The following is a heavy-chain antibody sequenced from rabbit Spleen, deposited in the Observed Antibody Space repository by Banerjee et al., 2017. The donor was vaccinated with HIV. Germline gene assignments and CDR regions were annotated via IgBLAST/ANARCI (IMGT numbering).Heavy chain of an antibody. CDR2: IYPGNGAT. CDR1: GISFSSTYF. J-gene: IGHJ3*01. V-gene: IGHV1S40*01. CDR3: ARTAPGGSIGRMTQLDL. Sequence: QSLEESGGDLVQPGASLTLTCTASGISFSSTYFMCWVRQAPGKGPEWIACIYPGNGATYYASWAKGRFTISKASSTTVTLQMASLTAADTATYFCARTAPGGSIGRMTQLDLWGQGTLVTVS. D-gene: IGHD7-1*01.